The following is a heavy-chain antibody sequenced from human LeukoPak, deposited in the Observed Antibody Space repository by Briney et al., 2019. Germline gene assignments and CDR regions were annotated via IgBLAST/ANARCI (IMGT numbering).Heavy chain of an antibody. Sequence: GGSLRLSCAASGFTFSSSYMSWVRQAPGKGLEWVANIKQDGKEKHYVDSVKGRFTISRDNAKRSLYLQMDSLRAGDTAVYYCARDPRGSEYSHFDSWGQGTQVTVSP. V-gene: IGHV3-7*01. CDR3: ARDPRGSEYSHFDS. CDR1: GFTFSSSY. CDR2: IKQDGKEK. D-gene: IGHD3-10*01. J-gene: IGHJ4*02.